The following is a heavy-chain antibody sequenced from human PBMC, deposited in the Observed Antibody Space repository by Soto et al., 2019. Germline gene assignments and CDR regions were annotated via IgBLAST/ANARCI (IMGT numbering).Heavy chain of an antibody. CDR2: IWYDGSNK. V-gene: IGHV3-33*01. J-gene: IGHJ2*01. Sequence: PGGSLRLSCAASGFTFSSYGMHWVRQAPGKGLEWVAVIWYDGSNKYYADSVKGRFTISRDNSKNTLYLQMNSLRAEDTAVYYCARLRGFDWYFDLWGRGTLVTVSS. D-gene: IGHD3-10*01. CDR1: GFTFSSYG. CDR3: ARLRGFDWYFDL.